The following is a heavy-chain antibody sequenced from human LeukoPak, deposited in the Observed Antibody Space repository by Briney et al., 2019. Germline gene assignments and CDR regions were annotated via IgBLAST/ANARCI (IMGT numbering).Heavy chain of an antibody. V-gene: IGHV3-23*01. J-gene: IGHJ4*02. CDR2: ISGSGGST. CDR3: AKMGDSSGYYYFDY. D-gene: IGHD3-22*01. CDR1: GFAFSSYA. Sequence: GGSLRLSCAASGFAFSSYAMSWVRQAPGKGLEWVSAISGSGGSTYYADSVKGRFTISRDNSKNTLYLQMNSLRAEDTAVYYCAKMGDSSGYYYFDYWGQGTLVTVSS.